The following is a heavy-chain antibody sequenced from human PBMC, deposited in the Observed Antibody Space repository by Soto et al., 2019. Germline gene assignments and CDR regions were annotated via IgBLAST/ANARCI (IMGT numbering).Heavy chain of an antibody. J-gene: IGHJ4*02. Sequence: PSETLSLTCTVSGGSISSSSYYWGWIRQPPGKGLEWIGSIYYSGSTYYNPSLKSRVTISVDTSKNQFSLKLSSVTAADTAVYYCARHWAYYDILTGYYSGYYFDYWGQGTLVTVSS. CDR1: GGSISSSSYY. D-gene: IGHD3-9*01. CDR2: IYYSGST. V-gene: IGHV4-39*01. CDR3: ARHWAYYDILTGYYSGYYFDY.